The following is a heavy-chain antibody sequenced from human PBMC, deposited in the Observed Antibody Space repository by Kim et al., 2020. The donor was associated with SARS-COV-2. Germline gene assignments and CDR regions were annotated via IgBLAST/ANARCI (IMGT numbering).Heavy chain of an antibody. J-gene: IGHJ5*02. Sequence: YSQKFQGRVTITRDTSASTAYMELSRLRSEDTAVYYCARGSSTSGWFDPWGQGTLVTVSS. V-gene: IGHV1-3*01. D-gene: IGHD2-2*01. CDR3: ARGSSTSGWFDP.